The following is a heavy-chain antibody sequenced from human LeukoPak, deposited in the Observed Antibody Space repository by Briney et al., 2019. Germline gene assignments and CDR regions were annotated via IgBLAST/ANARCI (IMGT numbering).Heavy chain of an antibody. CDR2: IIPIFGTA. CDR3: AREARAWMGSGSSMGYYYGMDV. CDR1: GYTFTTYG. Sequence: GASVKVSCKASGYTFTTYGISWVRQAPGQGLEWMGGIIPIFGTANYAQKFQGRVTITADESTSTAYMELSSLRSEDTAVYYCAREARAWMGSGSSMGYYYGMDVWGKGTTVTVSS. D-gene: IGHD3-10*01. J-gene: IGHJ6*04. V-gene: IGHV1-69*13.